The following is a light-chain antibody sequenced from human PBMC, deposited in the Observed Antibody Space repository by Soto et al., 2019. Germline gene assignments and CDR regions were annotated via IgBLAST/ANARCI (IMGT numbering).Light chain of an antibody. CDR3: QKYNSAPLA. Sequence: DIPMTQSPSSLSAPLGDRVTITCRASQGIGVYLAWFQQKPGKVPKLLIYAASALQSGVPSRFSGSGSGTDFPLTISSLQPEDIATYYCQKYNSAPLAFGGGTKVEIK. CDR1: QGIGVY. CDR2: AAS. V-gene: IGKV1-27*01. J-gene: IGKJ4*01.